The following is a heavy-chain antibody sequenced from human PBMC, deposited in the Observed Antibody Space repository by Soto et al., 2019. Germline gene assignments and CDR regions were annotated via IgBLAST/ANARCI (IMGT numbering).Heavy chain of an antibody. V-gene: IGHV1-69*12. Sequence: QVQLVQSGAEVKKPGSSVKVSCKASGGTFSSYAISWVRQAPGQGLEWMGGIIPIFGTANYAQKFQGRVTITADEXTXXAYKELSSLRSEDTAVYYCARAGEGNYYYYYGMDVWGQGTTVTVSS. J-gene: IGHJ6*02. CDR1: GGTFSSYA. CDR2: IIPIFGTA. CDR3: ARAGEGNYYYYYGMDV. D-gene: IGHD2-21*01.